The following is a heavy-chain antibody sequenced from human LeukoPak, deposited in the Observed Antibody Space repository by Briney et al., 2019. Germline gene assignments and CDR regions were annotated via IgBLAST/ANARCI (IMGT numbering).Heavy chain of an antibody. CDR1: GYTFTAYY. J-gene: IGHJ6*03. CDR2: INPYSGGT. Sequence: ASVKVSCKASGYTFTAYYMHWVRQAPGQGLEWMGWINPYSGGTNYAQKFQGRVTMTRDTSISTAYMELSRLTSDDTAVYYCARDNIAAAGYYMDVWGKGTTVTVSS. CDR3: ARDNIAAAGYYMDV. D-gene: IGHD6-13*01. V-gene: IGHV1-2*02.